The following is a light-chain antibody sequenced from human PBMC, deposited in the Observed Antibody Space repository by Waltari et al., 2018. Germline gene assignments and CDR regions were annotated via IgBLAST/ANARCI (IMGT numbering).Light chain of an antibody. J-gene: IGKJ2*01. Sequence: DIVMTQSPDSLTVSLGERATTNCKSSHSLLYYSNNKNYISWYQQKPGQAPKLLIYWASTRDSGVPDRFSGSGSETDFTLTISSLQAEDVAVYHCQQYNEWPPYTFGQGTKLEIK. CDR2: WAS. CDR3: QQYNEWPPYT. V-gene: IGKV4-1*01. CDR1: HSLLYYSNNKNY.